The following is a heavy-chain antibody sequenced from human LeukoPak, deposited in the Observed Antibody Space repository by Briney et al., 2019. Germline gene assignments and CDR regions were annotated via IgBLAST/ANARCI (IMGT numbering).Heavy chain of an antibody. Sequence: SETLSLTCTVAGGSISSYYWSWIRQPPGKGLGWIGYIYYSGSTNYNPSLKSRVTISVDTSKNQFSLKLSSVTAADTAVYYCARVIGYSYGYSNLANEAFDIWGQGTMVTVSS. CDR2: IYYSGST. CDR3: ARVIGYSYGYSNLANEAFDI. V-gene: IGHV4-59*01. J-gene: IGHJ3*02. D-gene: IGHD5-18*01. CDR1: GGSISSYY.